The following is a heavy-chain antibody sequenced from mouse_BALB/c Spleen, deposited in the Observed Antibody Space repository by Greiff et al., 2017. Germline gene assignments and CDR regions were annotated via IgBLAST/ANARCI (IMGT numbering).Heavy chain of an antibody. J-gene: IGHJ4*01. CDR1: GYTFTSYV. CDR2: INPYNDGT. Sequence: EVKLQQSGPELVKPGASVKMSCKASGYTFTSYVMHWVKQKPGQGLEWIGYINPYNDGTKYNEKFKGKATLTSDKSSSTAYMELSSLTSEDSAVYYCARPSNMSTTGRGFDAMDYWGQGTSVTVSS. CDR3: ARPSNMSTTGRGFDAMDY. D-gene: IGHD2-4*01. V-gene: IGHV1-14*01.